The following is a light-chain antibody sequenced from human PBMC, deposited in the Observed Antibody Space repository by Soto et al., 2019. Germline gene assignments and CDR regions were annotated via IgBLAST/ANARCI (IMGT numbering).Light chain of an antibody. Sequence: EVVLTQSPVTLSLSPGERATLCCRASQSVSSYLAWYQQKPGQAPRLLIYDASNRATGIPARFSGSGSGTDFTLTISSLEPEDFAVYYCQQRSNWPLITFGQGTRLEIK. J-gene: IGKJ5*01. V-gene: IGKV3-11*01. CDR3: QQRSNWPLIT. CDR2: DAS. CDR1: QSVSSY.